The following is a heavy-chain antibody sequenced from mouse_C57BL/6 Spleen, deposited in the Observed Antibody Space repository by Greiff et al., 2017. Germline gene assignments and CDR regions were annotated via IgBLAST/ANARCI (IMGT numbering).Heavy chain of an antibody. V-gene: IGHV5-6*01. J-gene: IGHJ1*03. CDR1: GFTFSSYG. CDR2: ISSGGSYT. D-gene: IGHD2-4*01. Sequence: EVQLVESGGDLVKPGGSLKLSCAASGFTFSSYGMSWVRQTPDKRLEWVATISSGGSYTYYPDSVKGRFTISRDNAKNTLYLQMSSLKSEDTAMYYCASLYDYDWYFDVWGTGTTVTVSS. CDR3: ASLYDYDWYFDV.